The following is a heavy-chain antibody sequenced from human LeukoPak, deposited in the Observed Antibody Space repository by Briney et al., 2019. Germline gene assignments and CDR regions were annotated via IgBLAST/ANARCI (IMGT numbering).Heavy chain of an antibody. CDR2: ISAYYGKT. Sequence: ASVKVSCQAPGYTFTNYGFRWVRQAPGQGLEWMGWISAYYGKTNYAQKLQGRVTMTTDTSTSTAYMELRSLRSDDTAVYYCARDWDCSSTSCYGPAYYYGMDVWGQGTTVTVSS. CDR3: ARDWDCSSTSCYGPAYYYGMDV. CDR1: GYTFTNYG. J-gene: IGHJ6*02. D-gene: IGHD2-2*01. V-gene: IGHV1-18*01.